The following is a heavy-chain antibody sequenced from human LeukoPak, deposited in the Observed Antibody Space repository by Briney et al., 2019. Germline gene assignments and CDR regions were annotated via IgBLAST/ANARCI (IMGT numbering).Heavy chain of an antibody. V-gene: IGHV1-18*01. D-gene: IGHD4-11*01. Sequence: ASVKVSCKASGYTSTSYGISWVRQAPGQGLEWMGWISAYNGNTNYAQKLQGRVTMTTDTSTSTAYMELRSLRSDDTAVYYCARDRAVTSSGHPYDYWGQGTLVTVSS. CDR2: ISAYNGNT. CDR3: ARDRAVTSSGHPYDY. CDR1: GYTSTSYG. J-gene: IGHJ4*02.